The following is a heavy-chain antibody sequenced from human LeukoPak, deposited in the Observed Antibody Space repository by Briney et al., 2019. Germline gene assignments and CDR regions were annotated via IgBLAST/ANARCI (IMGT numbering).Heavy chain of an antibody. V-gene: IGHV3-23*01. CDR2: ISGSGDDT. CDR1: GLTFSTYA. Sequence: GGSLRLSCAASGLTFSTYAMNWVRQFPGKGLESIASISGSGDDTYYIDSVEGRFTISRDNSKQTLFLQMSNLRVGDTAIYYCAKVLSVTKNYWYGLDVWGQGTTVTVSS. J-gene: IGHJ6*02. CDR3: AKVLSVTKNYWYGLDV. D-gene: IGHD4-17*01.